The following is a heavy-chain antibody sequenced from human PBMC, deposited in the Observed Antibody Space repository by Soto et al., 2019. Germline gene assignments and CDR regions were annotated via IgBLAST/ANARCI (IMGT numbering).Heavy chain of an antibody. CDR2: IYYTGST. CDR1: GVSMSSYY. D-gene: IGHD3-3*01. J-gene: IGHJ4*02. Sequence: SETLSLTCNVSGVSMSSYYWNWLRQTPGKGLEWIGFIYYTGSTKYNPSLQSRVTMSVDTSQNQFSLQLTSVTAADAAVYYCASRRVGFPFDYWGQGTLVTVSS. V-gene: IGHV4-59*01. CDR3: ASRRVGFPFDY.